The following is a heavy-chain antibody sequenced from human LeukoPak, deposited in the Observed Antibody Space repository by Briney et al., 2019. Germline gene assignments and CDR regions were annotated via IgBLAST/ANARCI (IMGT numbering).Heavy chain of an antibody. CDR1: GYTFTSYA. Sequence: ASVTVSCKASGYTFTSYAMNWVRQAPGQGLEWMGWINTNTGNPTYAQGFTGRFVFSLDTSVSTAYLQISSLKAEDTAVYYCARAEAYYDSSGYYPATGYYYYYMDVWGKGTTVTVSS. D-gene: IGHD3-22*01. J-gene: IGHJ6*03. V-gene: IGHV7-4-1*02. CDR2: INTNTGNP. CDR3: ARAEAYYDSSGYYPATGYYYYYMDV.